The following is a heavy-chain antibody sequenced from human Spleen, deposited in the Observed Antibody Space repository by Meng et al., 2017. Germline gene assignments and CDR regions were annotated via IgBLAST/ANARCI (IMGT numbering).Heavy chain of an antibody. CDR3: ARGPTTMAHDFDY. CDR1: GGSFMGYY. V-gene: IGHV4-34*01. Sequence: VPLNPWGEGLLNPSETLSLTVAVYGGSFMGYYWSWIRQPPGKGLEWIGEINHSGSTNYNPSLERRATISVDTSQNNLSLKLSSVTAADSAVYYCARGPTTMAHDFDYWGQGTLVTVSS. D-gene: IGHD4-11*01. CDR2: INHSGST. J-gene: IGHJ4*02.